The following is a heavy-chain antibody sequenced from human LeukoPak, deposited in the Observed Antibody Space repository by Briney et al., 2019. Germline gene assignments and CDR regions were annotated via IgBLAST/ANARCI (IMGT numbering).Heavy chain of an antibody. CDR3: ARDLGEYGDYANDAFDI. CDR2: IGTDGSYI. D-gene: IGHD4-17*01. CDR1: GFTFSSHN. Sequence: GGSLRLSCAASGFTFSSHNMNWVRQAPMKGLEWVSSIGTDGSYIYYADSVQGRFTISRDNAKNSLYLQMNSLTAEDTAVYYCARDLGEYGDYANDAFDIWGQGTMVTVSS. J-gene: IGHJ3*02. V-gene: IGHV3-21*01.